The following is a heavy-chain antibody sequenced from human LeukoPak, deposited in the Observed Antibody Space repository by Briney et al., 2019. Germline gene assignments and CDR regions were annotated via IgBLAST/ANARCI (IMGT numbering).Heavy chain of an antibody. Sequence: GASVKVSCKASGYTFTGYYMHWVRQAPGQGLERMGWINPNSGGTNYAQKFQGRVTMTRDTSISTAYMELSRLRSDDTAVYYCARGLRRYCSSTSCKKGTIGDAFDIWGQGTMVTVSS. D-gene: IGHD2-2*01. CDR3: ARGLRRYCSSTSCKKGTIGDAFDI. J-gene: IGHJ3*02. CDR2: INPNSGGT. CDR1: GYTFTGYY. V-gene: IGHV1-2*02.